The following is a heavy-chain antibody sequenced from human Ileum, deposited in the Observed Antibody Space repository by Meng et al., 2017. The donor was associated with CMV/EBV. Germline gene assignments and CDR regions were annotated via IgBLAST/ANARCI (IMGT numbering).Heavy chain of an antibody. CDR2: TYYRCRWYN. J-gene: IGHJ4*02. D-gene: IGHD6-13*01. V-gene: IGHV6-1*01. Sequence: QQSGQVLSEPSKYLALTCAISGDSVSGDSVALNWISQSPARGLEWLGMTYYRCRWYNDYAESVKSRITINPDTSTNQYSLDLSSVTPEDTTKYYCARGESSSLDYWGQRTLVTVSS. CDR1: GDSVSGDSVA. CDR3: ARGESSSLDY.